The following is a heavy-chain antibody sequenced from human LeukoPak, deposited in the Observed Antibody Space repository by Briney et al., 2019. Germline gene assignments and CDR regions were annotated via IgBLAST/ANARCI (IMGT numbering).Heavy chain of an antibody. J-gene: IGHJ6*02. V-gene: IGHV3-13*01. CDR3: ARAPSPYYYYGMDV. Sequence: PGGSLRLSCAASGFTFSSYDMHWARQATGKGLEWVSAIGTAGDTYYPGSVKGRFTISRENAKNTLYLQMNSLRAGDTAVYYCARAPSPYYYYGMDVWGQGITVTVSS. CDR1: GFTFSSYD. CDR2: IGTAGDT.